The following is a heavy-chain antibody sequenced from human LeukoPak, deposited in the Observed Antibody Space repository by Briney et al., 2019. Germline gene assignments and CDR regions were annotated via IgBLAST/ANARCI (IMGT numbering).Heavy chain of an antibody. CDR1: GFTFSNYA. D-gene: IGHD3-22*01. CDR3: AKRDYYDSSGYYYLYYFDH. J-gene: IGHJ4*02. CDR2: ISNSGGST. Sequence: GGSLRLSCAAPGFTFSNYAMSWVRKAPGQGLEWVSGISNSGGSTYYADSVKGRFTISRDTSKNTLYLQMDSLRAEDTAVYYCAKRDYYDSSGYYYLYYFDHWGQGTLVTVSS. V-gene: IGHV3-23*01.